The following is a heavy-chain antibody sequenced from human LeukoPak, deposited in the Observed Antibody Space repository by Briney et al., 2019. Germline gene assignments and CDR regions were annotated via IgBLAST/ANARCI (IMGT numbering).Heavy chain of an antibody. J-gene: IGHJ2*01. Sequence: ASVKLSCKASGYTFTGYYMHWVRQAPGQGLEWMGWINPNSGGTNYAQKFQGRVTMTRDTSISTAYMELSRLRSDDTAVYYCARSWDLHKYFDLWGRGTLVTVSS. CDR1: GYTFTGYY. D-gene: IGHD1-26*01. CDR2: INPNSGGT. CDR3: ARSWDLHKYFDL. V-gene: IGHV1-2*02.